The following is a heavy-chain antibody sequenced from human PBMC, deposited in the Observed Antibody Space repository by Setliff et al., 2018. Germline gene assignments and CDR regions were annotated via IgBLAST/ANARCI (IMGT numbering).Heavy chain of an antibody. CDR1: GFTFSNAW. Sequence: PGGSLRLSCTASGFTFSNAWMTWVRQAPGKGLEWVAVISYDGINKYYADSVRGRFTISRDHSKNTLYLQMNSPKTEDTAVYYCTRAGNTEAMAAMAAGGYAFDIWGQGTMVTVSS. CDR2: ISYDGINK. J-gene: IGHJ3*02. V-gene: IGHV3-30*07. CDR3: TRAGNTEAMAAMAAGGYAFDI. D-gene: IGHD5-18*01.